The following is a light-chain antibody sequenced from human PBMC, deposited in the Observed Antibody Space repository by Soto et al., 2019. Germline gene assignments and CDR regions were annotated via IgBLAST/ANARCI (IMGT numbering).Light chain of an antibody. CDR1: QIVSSY. J-gene: IGKJ5*01. CDR2: DAS. Sequence: EIVLSQSPATLSLSPGESATLSCRASQIVSSYLAWYQQKPGQAPRLLIYDASNRGTGIPARFSGSGSGTDFTLTISSLEPEDFAVYYCQQRSNWITFGQGTRLEVK. CDR3: QQRSNWIT. V-gene: IGKV3-11*01.